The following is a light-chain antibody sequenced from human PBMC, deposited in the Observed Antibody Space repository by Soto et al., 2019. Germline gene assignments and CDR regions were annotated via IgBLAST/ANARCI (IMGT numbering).Light chain of an antibody. CDR3: KQYNNWPPWT. J-gene: IGKJ1*01. V-gene: IGKV3-15*01. CDR1: QSVSSN. Sequence: EIVMTQSPATLSVSPEERASLSCRASQSVSSNLAWYQQKPGQAPRLLIYGASTRATGIPARFSGSGSGTEFTRTISRLQSEDFAVYYWKQYNNWPPWTFGQGTKVEIK. CDR2: GAS.